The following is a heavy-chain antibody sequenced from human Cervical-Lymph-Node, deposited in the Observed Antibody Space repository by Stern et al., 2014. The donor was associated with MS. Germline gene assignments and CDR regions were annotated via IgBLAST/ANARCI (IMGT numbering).Heavy chain of an antibody. D-gene: IGHD4-23*01. CDR1: GYSFTSYW. V-gene: IGHV5-51*03. Sequence: EVHLVESGAEVKKPGEYLKISCKGSGYSFTSYWIGWVRQMPGKGLEWMGIIYSGDSDTRYSPSFQGQVTISVDKSISTAYLQWSSLKASDTAMYYCARVTYGSNSAVDYWGQGTLVTVSS. CDR3: ARVTYGSNSAVDY. CDR2: IYSGDSDT. J-gene: IGHJ4*02.